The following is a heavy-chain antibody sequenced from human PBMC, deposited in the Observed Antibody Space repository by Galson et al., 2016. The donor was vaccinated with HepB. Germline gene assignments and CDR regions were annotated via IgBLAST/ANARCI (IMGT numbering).Heavy chain of an antibody. Sequence: SLRLSCAASGFIFSDYYMSWIRQAPGKGLEWVSYISSSGSYSNYADSVKGRFTISRDNAKNSLCLQMNSLRAEDTAVYYCARFDGYNSRYFDYWGQGTLVTVSS. V-gene: IGHV3-11*06. CDR2: ISSSGSYS. D-gene: IGHD5-24*01. CDR1: GFIFSDYY. CDR3: ARFDGYNSRYFDY. J-gene: IGHJ4*02.